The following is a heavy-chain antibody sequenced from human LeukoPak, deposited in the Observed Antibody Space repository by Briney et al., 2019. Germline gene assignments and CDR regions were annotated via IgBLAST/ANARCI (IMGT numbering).Heavy chain of an antibody. V-gene: IGHV3-11*05. Sequence: PGGSLRLSCAASAFTFSDYDMSWIRQAPGKGLEWVSYISSSGTYTNNADSVKGRFTISRDNAKNSLYLQMNSLRADDTAVYYCARDRDGGYFDYWGQGTLVTVCS. CDR2: ISSSGTYT. CDR1: AFTFSDYD. CDR3: ARDRDGGYFDY. D-gene: IGHD3-10*01. J-gene: IGHJ4*02.